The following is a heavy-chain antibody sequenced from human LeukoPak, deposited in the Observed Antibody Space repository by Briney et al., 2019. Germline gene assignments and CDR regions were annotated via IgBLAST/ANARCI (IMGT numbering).Heavy chain of an antibody. J-gene: IGHJ4*02. V-gene: IGHV1-46*01. CDR1: GYTFTGDY. CDR2: INPSGGTT. Sequence: ASVKVSCKASGYTFTGDYIHWVRQAPGQGLEWMGIINPSGGTTSYTQKFQGRVTMTRDTSTSTVYMELTSLRSEDTAVYYCARGGSGTWFCHDYWGQGTLVTVSS. D-gene: IGHD2-15*01. CDR3: ARGGSGTWFCHDY.